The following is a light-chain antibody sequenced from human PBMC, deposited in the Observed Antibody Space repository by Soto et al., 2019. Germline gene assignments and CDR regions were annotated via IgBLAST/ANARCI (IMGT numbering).Light chain of an antibody. J-gene: IGKJ5*01. CDR1: QSVSSSY. V-gene: IGKV3-15*01. Sequence: EFVLTQSPGTLSLSPGERATLSCRASQSVSSSYLAWYQHKPGQAPRLLIYGASTRATGIPARFSGSGSGTEYTLTISNLQAEDFAVYYCQQFNNWPHTFGQGTRLEIK. CDR2: GAS. CDR3: QQFNNWPHT.